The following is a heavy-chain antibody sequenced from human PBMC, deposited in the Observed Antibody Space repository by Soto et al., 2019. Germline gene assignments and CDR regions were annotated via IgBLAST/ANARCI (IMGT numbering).Heavy chain of an antibody. D-gene: IGHD3-10*01. CDR1: GGSFTSYS. CDR3: ARALGIRGVLGDYEMDG. CDR2: ITPIFGTT. Sequence: QVQLVQSGAEVKKPGSSVKVSCQASGGSFTSYSINWVRQAPGQGLEWMGGITPIFGTTDYAQKFQDRVTICADEDTNTASVELHTLTSAYTGVYYCARALGIRGVLGDYEMDGWGQGTRVIVSS. J-gene: IGHJ6*02. V-gene: IGHV1-69*01.